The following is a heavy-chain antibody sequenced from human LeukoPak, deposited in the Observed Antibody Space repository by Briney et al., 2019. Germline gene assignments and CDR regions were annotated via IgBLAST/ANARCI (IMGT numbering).Heavy chain of an antibody. Sequence: SETLSLTCTVSGGSISSYYWSWIRQPPGKGLEWIGYIYYSGSTNYNPSLKSRVTISVDTSKNQFSLKLSSVTAADTAVYYCARTTLGRSPDPDAFDIWGQGTMVTVSS. D-gene: IGHD1-26*01. CDR3: ARTTLGRSPDPDAFDI. CDR2: IYYSGST. V-gene: IGHV4-59*01. J-gene: IGHJ3*02. CDR1: GGSISSYY.